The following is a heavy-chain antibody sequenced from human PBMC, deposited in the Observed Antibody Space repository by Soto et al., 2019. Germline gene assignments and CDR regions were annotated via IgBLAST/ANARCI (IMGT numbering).Heavy chain of an antibody. J-gene: IGHJ5*02. CDR1: GYTFSDYG. V-gene: IGHV1-18*01. Sequence: QVQLVQSGPEVKKPGASVKVSCKTSGYTFSDYGINWVRQAPGQGLEWMGWMSGYTGNTKYAQKLPGRVTMTTDTCTHAAYVEVRSPNSDDPALYYCASAGQCEHLPIGYCSGGCCSAWGQATLVTASS. D-gene: IGHD2-15*01. CDR2: MSGYTGNT. CDR3: ASAGQCEHLPIGYCSGGCCSA.